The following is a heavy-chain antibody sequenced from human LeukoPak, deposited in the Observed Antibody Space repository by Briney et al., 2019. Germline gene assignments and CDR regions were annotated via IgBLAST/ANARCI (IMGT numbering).Heavy chain of an antibody. CDR2: INAGNGNT. D-gene: IGHD2-21*02. CDR3: ASGYCGGGCYSSDAFDI. J-gene: IGHJ3*02. Sequence: ASVKVSCKASGYTFTSYAMHWVRQAPGQRLEWMGWINAGNGNTKYSQKFQGRVTITRDTSASTAYMELSSLRSEDTAVYYCASGYCGGGCYSSDAFDIWGQGAMVTVSS. V-gene: IGHV1-3*01. CDR1: GYTFTSYA.